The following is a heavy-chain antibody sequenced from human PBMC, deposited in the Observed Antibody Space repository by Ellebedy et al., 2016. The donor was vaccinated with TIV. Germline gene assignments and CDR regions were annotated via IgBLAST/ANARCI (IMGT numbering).Heavy chain of an antibody. CDR3: ARVKGYCSTPSCLYFDY. Sequence: AASVQVSCKASGGTFINYAISWVRQAPGQGLEWMGGIIPIFGTAKFAQKFQGRVTLTADESTSTAYMELSSLKSEDTAVYYCARVKGYCSTPSCLYFDYWGQGTLVTVSS. CDR2: IIPIFGTA. D-gene: IGHD2-2*01. J-gene: IGHJ4*02. CDR1: GGTFINYA. V-gene: IGHV1-69*13.